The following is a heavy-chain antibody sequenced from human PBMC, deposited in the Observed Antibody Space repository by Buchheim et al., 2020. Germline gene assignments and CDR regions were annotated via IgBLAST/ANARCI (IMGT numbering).Heavy chain of an antibody. J-gene: IGHJ3*01. CDR2: ISSTNTNI. CDR3: ARWSVAAVGAFDF. Sequence: EVQLAESGGSLVQPGGSLKLSCAASGFTFTTSGMNWVRQAPGKGLEWISYISSTNTNIQYADSVKGRFTISRDTAKQSLYLQMSSLRDEDTAVYYCARWSVAAVGAFDFWGRGT. D-gene: IGHD6-13*01. V-gene: IGHV3-48*02. CDR1: GFTFTTSG.